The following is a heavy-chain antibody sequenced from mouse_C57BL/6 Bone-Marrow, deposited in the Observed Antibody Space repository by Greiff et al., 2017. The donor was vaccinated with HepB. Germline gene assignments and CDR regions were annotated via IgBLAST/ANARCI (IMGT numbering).Heavy chain of an antibody. CDR3: ARSRAYYCGSNYLY. CDR2: IHPNSGST. V-gene: IGHV1-64*01. J-gene: IGHJ2*01. D-gene: IGHD1-1*01. CDR1: GYTFTSYW. Sequence: QVQLQQPGAELVKPGASVKLSCKASGYTFTSYWMHWVKQRPGQGLEWIGMIHPNSGSTNYNEKFKSKATLTVDKSSSTAYMQLSSLTSEDSAVYYCARSRAYYCGSNYLYWGQGTTLTVSA.